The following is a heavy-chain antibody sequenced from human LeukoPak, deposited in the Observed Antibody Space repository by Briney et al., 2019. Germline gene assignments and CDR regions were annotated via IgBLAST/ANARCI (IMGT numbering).Heavy chain of an antibody. Sequence: SETLSLTCAVYGGPFSGYYWSWIRQPPGKGLEWIGEINHSGSTNYNPSLKSRVTITVDTSKNQFSLKLSSVTAADTAVYYCARGQNRLRYFDWPPYFDYWGQGTLVTVSS. D-gene: IGHD3-9*01. CDR3: ARGQNRLRYFDWPPYFDY. J-gene: IGHJ4*02. V-gene: IGHV4-34*01. CDR1: GGPFSGYY. CDR2: INHSGST.